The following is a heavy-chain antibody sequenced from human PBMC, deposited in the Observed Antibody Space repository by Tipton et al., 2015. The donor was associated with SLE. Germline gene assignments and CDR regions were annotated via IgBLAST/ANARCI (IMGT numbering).Heavy chain of an antibody. V-gene: IGHV3-48*01. J-gene: IGHJ2*01. Sequence: SLRLSCAASGFTFSSYSMNWVRQAPGKGLEWVSYISSSSSTIYYADSVKGRFTISRDNAKNSLYLQMNSLRAEDTAVYYCARDGSGWYEDNYWYFDLWGRGTLVTVSS. CDR1: GFTFSSYS. D-gene: IGHD6-19*01. CDR3: ARDGSGWYEDNYWYFDL. CDR2: ISSSSSTI.